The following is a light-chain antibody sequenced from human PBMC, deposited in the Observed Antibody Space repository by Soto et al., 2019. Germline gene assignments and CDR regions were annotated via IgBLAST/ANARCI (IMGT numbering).Light chain of an antibody. CDR2: AAS. CDR3: QESYSTPYN. V-gene: IGKV1-39*01. CDR1: QSISSY. J-gene: IGKJ2*01. Sequence: DIQMPQSPSSLSASVGDRVTITCRASQSISSYLNWYQQKPGKAPKLLIYAASSLQSGVPSRFSVSGSGTDFTLTISSLQPEDFATYYCQESYSTPYNFGQGTKLEIK.